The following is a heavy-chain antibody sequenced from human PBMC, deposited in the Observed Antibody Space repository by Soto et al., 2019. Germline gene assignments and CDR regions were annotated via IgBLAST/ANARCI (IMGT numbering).Heavy chain of an antibody. J-gene: IGHJ5*02. D-gene: IGHD1-1*01. CDR3: VRASTTSGQNWFDT. CDR2: ISHSVSI. CDR1: GGSINSGRPS. V-gene: IGHV4-30-2*01. Sequence: QLQLLESGSGLVKPSQTLSLTCSVSGGSINSGRPSWNWLRQPPAKGLEWIAYISHSVSIYYTPSRKSRVTISVDRSKNQFSLNMTSLTAADTAVYYCVRASTTSGQNWFDTWGPGILVTVSS.